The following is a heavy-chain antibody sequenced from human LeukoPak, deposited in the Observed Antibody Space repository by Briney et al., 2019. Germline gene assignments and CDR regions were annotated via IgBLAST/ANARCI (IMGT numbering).Heavy chain of an antibody. CDR2: IGGSVSST. J-gene: IGHJ4*02. V-gene: IGHV3-23*01. CDR1: GFTFSSYV. CDR3: AKTYNSGWPDY. Sequence: PGGSLRLSCAASGFTFSSYVMSWVRQAPGKGLEWVSAIGGSVSSTYYADSVKGRFTISRDNSKNTLYLQMNSLRAEDTAVYYCAKTYNSGWPDYWGQGTLVTVSS. D-gene: IGHD6-19*01.